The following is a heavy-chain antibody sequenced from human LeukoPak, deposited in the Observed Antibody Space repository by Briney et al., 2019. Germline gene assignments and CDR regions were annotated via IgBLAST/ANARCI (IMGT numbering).Heavy chain of an antibody. V-gene: IGHV4-59*01. D-gene: IGHD5-12*01. Sequence: SETLSLTCTVSGGSISSYYWSWIRQPPGEGLEWIGYIYYSGSTNYNPSLKSRVTISVDTSKNQFSLKLSSVTAADTAVYYCARVYSGYDYYYGMDVWGQGTTVTVSS. CDR1: GGSISSYY. J-gene: IGHJ6*02. CDR3: ARVYSGYDYYYGMDV. CDR2: IYYSGST.